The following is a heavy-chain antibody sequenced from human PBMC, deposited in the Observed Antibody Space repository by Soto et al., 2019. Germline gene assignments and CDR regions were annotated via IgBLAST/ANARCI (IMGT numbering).Heavy chain of an antibody. J-gene: IGHJ6*02. CDR2: IWYDGGNK. V-gene: IGHV3-33*03. CDR3: ASPSGIAVAGMPYYYYGMDV. CDR1: GFTFSSYG. D-gene: IGHD6-19*01. Sequence: PGGSLRLSCTASGFTFSSYGMHWVRQAPGKGLEWVALIWYDGGNKYYADSVKGRFTISRDNAKNSLYLQMNSLRAEDTAVYYCASPSGIAVAGMPYYYYGMDVWGQGTTVTVSS.